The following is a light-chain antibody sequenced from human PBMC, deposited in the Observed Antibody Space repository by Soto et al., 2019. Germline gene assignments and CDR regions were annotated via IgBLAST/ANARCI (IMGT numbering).Light chain of an antibody. V-gene: IGKV1-5*03. J-gene: IGKJ1*01. CDR2: KAS. CDR1: QSISSW. CDR3: QQYHSFWT. Sequence: DIPMTQSPSTLSASVGDRITITCRASQSISSWLAWYQQKPGKAPKLLIYKASSLEGGVPSRFSGSGSGTEFTLTISSLQPDDYATYYCQQYHSFWTFGQGTKLDIK.